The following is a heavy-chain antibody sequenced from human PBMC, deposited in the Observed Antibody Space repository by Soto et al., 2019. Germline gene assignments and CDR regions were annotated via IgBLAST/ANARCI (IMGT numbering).Heavy chain of an antibody. Sequence: QVHLQQWGAGLLKPSETLSLTCAVYGESFIGYYWTWIRQSPGKGLEWIGEINHGGSTNYNPSLKSRVTISIDKSKNQFSLKLTSVTAAETSVYYCARTDIVTTNWFDPCGQGTLVTVSS. CDR1: GESFIGYY. CDR3: ARTDIVTTNWFDP. J-gene: IGHJ5*02. V-gene: IGHV4-34*01. CDR2: INHGGST. D-gene: IGHD5-12*01.